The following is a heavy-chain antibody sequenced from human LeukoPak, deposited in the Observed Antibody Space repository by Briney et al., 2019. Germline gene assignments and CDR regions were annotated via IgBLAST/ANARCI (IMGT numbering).Heavy chain of an antibody. D-gene: IGHD4-23*01. V-gene: IGHV3-30*02. Sequence: PGGSLRLSCAASGFIFSVYGMHWVRQAPGKGLEWVAFIRYDGSKKYYADSVKGRFTISRDNSKNTLYLQMNRLRAEDTAVYYCAKDPLAVTPLYWGQGTLVAVSS. CDR2: IRYDGSKK. J-gene: IGHJ4*02. CDR1: GFIFSVYG. CDR3: AKDPLAVTPLY.